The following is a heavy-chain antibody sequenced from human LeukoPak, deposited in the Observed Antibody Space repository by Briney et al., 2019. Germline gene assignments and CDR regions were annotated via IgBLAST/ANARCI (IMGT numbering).Heavy chain of an antibody. CDR3: ARHEIVVVPAAILCGWFDP. D-gene: IGHD2-2*02. V-gene: IGHV4-39*01. Sequence: SETLSLTCTVSGGSISSSSYYWGWIRQPPGKGLEWIGSIYYSGSTHYNPSLKSRVTIPVDTSKNQFSLKLSSVTAADTAVYYCARHEIVVVPAAILCGWFDPWGQGTLVTVSS. J-gene: IGHJ5*02. CDR2: IYYSGST. CDR1: GGSISSSSYY.